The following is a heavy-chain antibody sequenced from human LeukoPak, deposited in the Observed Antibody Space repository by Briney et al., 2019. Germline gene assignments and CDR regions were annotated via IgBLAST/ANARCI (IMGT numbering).Heavy chain of an antibody. CDR3: ASRNDEMDAFDI. J-gene: IGHJ3*02. V-gene: IGHV1-18*01. D-gene: IGHD1-1*01. CDR2: ISAYNGNT. Sequence: VASVKVSCKASGYTFTSYGISWVRQAPGQELEWMGWISAYNGNTNYAQKLQGRVTMTTDTSTSTAYMELRSLRSDDTAVYYCASRNDEMDAFDIWGQGTMVTVSS. CDR1: GYTFTSYG.